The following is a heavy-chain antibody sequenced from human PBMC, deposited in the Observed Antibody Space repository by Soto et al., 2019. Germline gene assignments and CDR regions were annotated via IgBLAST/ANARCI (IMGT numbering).Heavy chain of an antibody. CDR3: ARQTCTDGMDV. CDR1: GGSISRSNCY. J-gene: IGHJ6*02. V-gene: IGHV4-39*01. D-gene: IGHD2-8*01. CDR2: IYSSGST. Sequence: QLQLQESGPGLVKPSETLSLTCTVSGGSISRSNCYWGWIRQPPGKGLEWIGSIYSSGSTYYNPSLKSRVTISVDTSKNQFSLKVSSVTAADTAVYYCARQTCTDGMDVWGQGTTVTV.